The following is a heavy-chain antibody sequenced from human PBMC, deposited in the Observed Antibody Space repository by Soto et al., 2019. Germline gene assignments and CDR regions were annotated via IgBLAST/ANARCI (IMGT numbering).Heavy chain of an antibody. D-gene: IGHD2-8*01. CDR2: IKSKADGGTT. CDR1: GFSFSDAW. V-gene: IGHV3-15*07. Sequence: EVQLVESGGGLIKPGGSLRLSCAASGFSFSDAWMNWVRQAPGKGLEWVGRIKSKADGGTTDYAAPVKGRFTISREDSNNTLYLQMNILKAEDTAVYFCATRPVLVYALSPLWYFASWGQGTLVTVSS. CDR3: ATRPVLVYALSPLWYFAS. J-gene: IGHJ4*02.